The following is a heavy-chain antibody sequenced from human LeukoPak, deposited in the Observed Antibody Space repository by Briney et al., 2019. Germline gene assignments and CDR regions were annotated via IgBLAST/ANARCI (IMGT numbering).Heavy chain of an antibody. V-gene: IGHV4-39*02. D-gene: IGHD3-22*01. Sequence: SETLSLTCTVSGVSISSSNSYWGWIRQPPGKGLEWIGSIYYSGNTYYNASLKSQVSISIDTSKNQFSLRLTSVTAADTAVYYCARDYYHDSSGCLGYWGQGTLVTVSS. CDR2: IYYSGNT. CDR3: ARDYYHDSSGCLGY. CDR1: GVSISSSNSY. J-gene: IGHJ4*02.